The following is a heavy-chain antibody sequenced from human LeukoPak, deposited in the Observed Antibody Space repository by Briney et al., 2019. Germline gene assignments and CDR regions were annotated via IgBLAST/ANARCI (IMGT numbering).Heavy chain of an antibody. J-gene: IGHJ6*03. CDR1: GGSFDREY. CDR3: ANYMRNVHYYMDV. V-gene: IGHV4-4*09. CDR2: IYTSGST. D-gene: IGHD1-1*01. Sequence: PSETLSLTCSVSGGSFDREYWSWIRQPPGKGLEWIGYIYTSGSTNFNPSLRSRVAMSIDTSKNQFSLKVYSVTAADTAVYYCANYMRNVHYYMDVWGKGTTVIVSS.